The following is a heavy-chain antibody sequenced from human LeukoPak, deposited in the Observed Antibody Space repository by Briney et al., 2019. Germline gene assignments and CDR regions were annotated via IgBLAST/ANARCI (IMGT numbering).Heavy chain of an antibody. CDR3: AKVGDYYGSGKYSNFDY. J-gene: IGHJ4*02. D-gene: IGHD3-10*01. CDR1: GFTFSSYA. CDR2: ISGSGSTT. V-gene: IGHV3-23*01. Sequence: GGSLRLSCAASGFTFSSYAMTWVRQAPGKGLEWVSAISGSGSTTYYADSVKGRFTISRDNSKNTLYLQMSSLRAEDTAVYYCAKVGDYYGSGKYSNFDYWGQGTLVTVSS.